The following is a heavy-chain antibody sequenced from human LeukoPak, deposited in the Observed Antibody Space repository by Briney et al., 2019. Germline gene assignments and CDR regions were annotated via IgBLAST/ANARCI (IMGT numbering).Heavy chain of an antibody. D-gene: IGHD3/OR15-3a*01. CDR3: ARELTVGLYGMDV. Sequence: ASVKVSCKASGYSFTGYFIHWVRQAPGQRLEWVGWINPNSGGTNYAQKFQGWVTMTRDTSISTAYMELSRLRSDDTAVYYCARELTVGLYGMDVWGQGTTVIVSS. V-gene: IGHV1-2*04. J-gene: IGHJ6*02. CDR2: INPNSGGT. CDR1: GYSFTGYF.